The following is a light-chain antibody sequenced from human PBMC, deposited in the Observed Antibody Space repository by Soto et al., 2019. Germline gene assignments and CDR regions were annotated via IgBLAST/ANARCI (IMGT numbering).Light chain of an antibody. CDR1: SSDVGSYNL. CDR2: DVS. J-gene: IGLJ2*01. CDR3: SSYAGSSTLL. V-gene: IGLV2-23*02. Sequence: QSVLTQPASVSGSPGQSITISCTGTSSDVGSYNLVSWYQQHPGKAPKLMIYDVSKRPSGVSNRFSGSKSGNTASLTISGLQAEDEADYYCSSYAGSSTLLFGGGTQLTVL.